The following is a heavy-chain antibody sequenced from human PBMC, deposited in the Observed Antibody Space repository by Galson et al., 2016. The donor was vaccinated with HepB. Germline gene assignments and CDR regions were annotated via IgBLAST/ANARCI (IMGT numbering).Heavy chain of an antibody. Sequence: SLRLSCATSGFTFNKYNINWVRQAPGKGLEWISSIGSSSVYKYYADSVKGRFTISRDSAKNPLYLQMNSLRVEDTAVYYCARSFHMAGTTRAFDYWGQGTLVTVSS. CDR1: GFTFNKYN. CDR2: IGSSSVYK. J-gene: IGHJ4*02. V-gene: IGHV3-21*01. CDR3: ARSFHMAGTTRAFDY. D-gene: IGHD1-7*01.